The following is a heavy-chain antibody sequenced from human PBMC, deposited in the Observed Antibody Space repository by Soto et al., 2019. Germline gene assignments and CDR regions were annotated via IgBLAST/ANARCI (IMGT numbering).Heavy chain of an antibody. Sequence: SDTLSLTCTVSGGSISSSSYYWGWIRQPPGKGLEWIGSIYYGGTTNYNPSLKSRVTLSVDTSKNRFSLKLSSVTATDTAVYYCERPSDYSDPFIAFDVWGQGTMVNVSS. J-gene: IGHJ3*01. V-gene: IGHV4-39*07. D-gene: IGHD4-17*01. CDR2: IYYGGTT. CDR3: ERPSDYSDPFIAFDV. CDR1: GGSISSSSYY.